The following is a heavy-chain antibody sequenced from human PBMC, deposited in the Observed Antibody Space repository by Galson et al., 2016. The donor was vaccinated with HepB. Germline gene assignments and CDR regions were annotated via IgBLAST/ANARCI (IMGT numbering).Heavy chain of an antibody. Sequence: QSGAEVKKPGESLKISCKGEGYVFSSYWIAWVRQTPDKGLEWMGLFYPGDSEIRYSPSFQGQLTFSADKSINTAYMQWSSLKASDTAIYYCARLVSSRSPYDAGGQGTLGTVSS. D-gene: IGHD3-22*01. V-gene: IGHV5-51*01. CDR2: FYPGDSEI. J-gene: IGHJ5*02. CDR3: ARLVSSRSPYDA. CDR1: GYVFSSYW.